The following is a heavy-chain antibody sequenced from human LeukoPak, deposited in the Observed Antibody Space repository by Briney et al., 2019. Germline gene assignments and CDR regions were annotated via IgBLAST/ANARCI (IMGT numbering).Heavy chain of an antibody. CDR1: GFTFTSSA. J-gene: IGHJ4*02. CDR3: AADRDTSGWFEGFFFDH. CDR2: IVVDTGNT. V-gene: IGHV1-58*01. D-gene: IGHD6-19*01. Sequence: GTSVKVSCKASGFTFTSSAVQWVRQVRGQRLEWIGWIVVDTGNTKYAQEFQERVTITRDMSTNTAYMELSSLRSEDTAVYYCAADRDTSGWFEGFFFDHWGQGTLATVSS.